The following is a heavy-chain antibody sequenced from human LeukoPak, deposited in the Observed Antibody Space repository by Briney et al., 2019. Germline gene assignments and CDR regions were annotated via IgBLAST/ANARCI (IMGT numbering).Heavy chain of an antibody. CDR1: GGSISSGGYY. J-gene: IGHJ2*01. CDR2: IYYSGST. D-gene: IGHD4-23*01. CDR3: ARRVATVEGPYWYFDL. Sequence: SETLSLTCTVSGGSISSGGYYWSWIRQHPGKGLEWIGYIYYSGSTYYNPSLKSRVTISVDTSKNQFSLKLSSVTAADTAVYYCARRVATVEGPYWYFDLWGRGTLVTVSS. V-gene: IGHV4-31*03.